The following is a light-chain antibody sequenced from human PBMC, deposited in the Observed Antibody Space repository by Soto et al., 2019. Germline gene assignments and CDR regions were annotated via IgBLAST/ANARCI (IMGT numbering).Light chain of an antibody. CDR1: QSIVTF. CDR2: TSF. Sequence: IQMTQSPSSLSASVGDRVSITCRASQSIVTFLNWYQQKPGEAPNLLIHTSFTLYSGVPSRFSGTGSGTDFTLTIISLQPEDFATYFCQQAFSAEWTFGQGTKV. V-gene: IGKV1-39*01. J-gene: IGKJ1*01. CDR3: QQAFSAEWT.